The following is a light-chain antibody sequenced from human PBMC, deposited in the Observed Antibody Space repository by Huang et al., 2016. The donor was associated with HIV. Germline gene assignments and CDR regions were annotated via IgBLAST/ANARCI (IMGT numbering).Light chain of an antibody. CDR1: QSVSSN. Sequence: EIVLTHSSATLSVSPGERATLSCRASQSVSSNLAWYQQKPGQAPRLLIYAASTRATGIPARFSGSGSGTEFTLTISSLQSEDFAVYYCQQYNNWPRTFGQGTKVEIK. J-gene: IGKJ1*01. CDR2: AAS. CDR3: QQYNNWPRT. V-gene: IGKV3-15*01.